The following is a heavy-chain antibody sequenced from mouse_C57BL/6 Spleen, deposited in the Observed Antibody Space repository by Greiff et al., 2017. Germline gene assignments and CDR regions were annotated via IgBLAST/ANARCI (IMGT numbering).Heavy chain of an antibody. CDR2: IDPETGGT. Sequence: VKLMESGAELVRPGASVTLSCKASGYTFTDYEMHWVKQTPVHGLEWIGAIDPETGGTAYNQKFKGKAILTADKSSSTAYMELRSLTSEDSAVYYCTRYYGKVYFDYWGQGTTLTVSS. CDR3: TRYYGKVYFDY. V-gene: IGHV1-15*01. D-gene: IGHD1-1*01. J-gene: IGHJ2*01. CDR1: GYTFTDYE.